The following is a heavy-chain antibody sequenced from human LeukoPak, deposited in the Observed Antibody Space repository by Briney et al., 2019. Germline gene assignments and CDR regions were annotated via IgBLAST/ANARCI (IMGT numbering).Heavy chain of an antibody. Sequence: GGSLRLSCAASGFTFSSYEMNWVRQAPGKGLEWVSYISSSSSTIYYADSVKGRFTISRDSAKKSLYLQMNNLRAEDTAVYYCARRSSSWFNDYMDVWGKGTTVTVSS. CDR2: ISSSSSTI. J-gene: IGHJ6*03. CDR3: ARRSSSWFNDYMDV. D-gene: IGHD6-13*01. V-gene: IGHV3-48*03. CDR1: GFTFSSYE.